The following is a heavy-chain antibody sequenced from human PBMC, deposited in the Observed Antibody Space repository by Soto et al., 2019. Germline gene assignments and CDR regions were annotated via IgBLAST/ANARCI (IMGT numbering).Heavy chain of an antibody. J-gene: IGHJ4*02. D-gene: IGHD3-3*01. V-gene: IGHV3-9*01. CDR2: ISWNSGSI. CDR3: AKDKRPYYDFWSGPTTYYFDY. Sequence: EVQLVESGGGLVQPGRSLRLSCAASGFTFDDYAMHWVRQAPGKGLEWVSGISWNSGSIGYADSVKGRLTISRDNAKNSLYLQMNSLRAEDTALYYCAKDKRPYYDFWSGPTTYYFDYWGQGTLVTVSS. CDR1: GFTFDDYA.